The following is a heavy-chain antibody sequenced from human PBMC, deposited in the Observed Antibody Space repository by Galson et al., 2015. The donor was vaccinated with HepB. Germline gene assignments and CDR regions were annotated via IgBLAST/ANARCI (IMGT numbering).Heavy chain of an antibody. CDR1: GLRFSDFY. Sequence: FLKLSCAVSGLRFSDFYMTWVRPAPGKGLEWISYISESGTTTYYADSVKGRFTVSRNNAKKSLYLQMSSLRVEDTAVYYCAKAAGWFDPLGQGTLVTVSS. V-gene: IGHV3-11*01. J-gene: IGHJ5*02. CDR2: ISESGTTT. CDR3: AKAAGWFDP.